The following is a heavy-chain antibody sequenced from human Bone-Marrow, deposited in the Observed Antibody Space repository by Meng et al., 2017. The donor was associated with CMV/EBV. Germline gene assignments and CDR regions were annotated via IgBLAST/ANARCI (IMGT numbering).Heavy chain of an antibody. CDR1: GFTVSSNY. J-gene: IGHJ3*02. CDR3: ARASPSVSVFDI. V-gene: IGHV3-53*01. D-gene: IGHD5/OR15-5a*01. Sequence: GESLKISWAASGFTVSSNYISWVRQAPGKGVEWVTVIYSGGSTYYADSVKGRFTISRDNSKNTLYLEVNSLRAAGTAVYYCARASPSVSVFDIWGQGTMVTVSS. CDR2: IYSGGST.